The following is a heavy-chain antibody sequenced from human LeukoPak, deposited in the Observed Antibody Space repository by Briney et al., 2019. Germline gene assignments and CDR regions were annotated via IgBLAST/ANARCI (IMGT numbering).Heavy chain of an antibody. CDR1: GGTFSSYA. V-gene: IGHV1-2*02. CDR3: ARETPNQLVRSSGGYYYMDV. J-gene: IGHJ6*03. D-gene: IGHD6-6*01. Sequence: ASVKVSCKASGGTFSSYAISWVRQAPGQGLEWMGWINPNSGGTNYAQKFQGRVTMTRDTSISTAYMELSRLRSDDTAVYYCARETPNQLVRSSGGYYYMDVWGKGTTVTVSS. CDR2: INPNSGGT.